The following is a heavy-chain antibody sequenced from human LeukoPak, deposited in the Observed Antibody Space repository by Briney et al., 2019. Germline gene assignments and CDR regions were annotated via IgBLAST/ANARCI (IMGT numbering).Heavy chain of an antibody. D-gene: IGHD6-19*01. CDR2: ISWDGGST. Sequence: PGGSLRLSCAASGFTFDDYTMHWVRQAPGKGLEWVSLISWDGGSTYYADSVKGRFTISRDNSKNSLYLQMNSLRTEDTALYYCEKDTNSRGWNYFNYWGQGTLVTFSS. V-gene: IGHV3-43*01. CDR3: EKDTNSRGWNYFNY. J-gene: IGHJ4*02. CDR1: GFTFDDYT.